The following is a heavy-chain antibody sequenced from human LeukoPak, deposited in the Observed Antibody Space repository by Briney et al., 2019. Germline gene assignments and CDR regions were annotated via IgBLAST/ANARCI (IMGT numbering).Heavy chain of an antibody. CDR3: AREGPSGAMDRPHYYYYGMDV. D-gene: IGHD5-18*01. CDR1: GGTFISYA. J-gene: IGHJ6*02. Sequence: ASVKVSCKASGGTFISYAISWVRQAPGQGLEWMGGIIPIFGTANYAQKFQGRVTITADESTSTAYMELSSLRSEDTAVYYCAREGPSGAMDRPHYYYYGMDVWGQGTTVTVSS. CDR2: IIPIFGTA. V-gene: IGHV1-69*13.